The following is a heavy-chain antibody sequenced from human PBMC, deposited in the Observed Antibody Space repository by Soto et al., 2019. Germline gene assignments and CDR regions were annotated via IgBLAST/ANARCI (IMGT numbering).Heavy chain of an antibody. V-gene: IGHV3-30*04. CDR1: GFTFSSYA. J-gene: IGHJ3*02. CDR3: ARGELYTWNDGAVDAFDI. Sequence: GGSLRLSCAASGFTFSSYAMHWVRQAPGKGLEWVAVISYDGSNKYYADSVKGRFTSSRDNSKNTLYLQMNSLLAEDTAVYYCARGELYTWNDGAVDAFDIWGQGTMVTVSS. D-gene: IGHD1-1*01. CDR2: ISYDGSNK.